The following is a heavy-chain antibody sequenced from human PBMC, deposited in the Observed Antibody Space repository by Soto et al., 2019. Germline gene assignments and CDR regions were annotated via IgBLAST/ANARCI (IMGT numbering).Heavy chain of an antibody. CDR2: IYYSGST. Sequence: SETLSLTCTVSGGSISSGGYYWSWIRQHPGKGLEWIGYIYYSGSTYYNPSLKGRVTISIDKSNNQFSLNLTSVTAADTAVYYCARADSVLVAKGFDLWGQGTLVTVSS. J-gene: IGHJ4*02. V-gene: IGHV4-31*03. CDR1: GGSISSGGYY. D-gene: IGHD2-8*02. CDR3: ARADSVLVAKGFDL.